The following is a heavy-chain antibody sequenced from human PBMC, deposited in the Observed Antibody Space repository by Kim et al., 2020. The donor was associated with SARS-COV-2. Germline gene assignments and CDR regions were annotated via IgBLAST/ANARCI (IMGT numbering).Heavy chain of an antibody. CDR2: IYYSGST. V-gene: IGHV4-39*02. CDR3: AREPVDIVVVPAAKWFDP. CDR1: GGSISSSSYY. J-gene: IGHJ5*02. D-gene: IGHD2-2*03. Sequence: SETLSLTCTVSGGSISSSSYYWGWIRQPPGKGLEWIGSIYYSGSTYYNPSLKSRVTISVDTSKNQFSLKLSSVTAADTAVYYCAREPVDIVVVPAAKWFDPWGQGTLVTVSS.